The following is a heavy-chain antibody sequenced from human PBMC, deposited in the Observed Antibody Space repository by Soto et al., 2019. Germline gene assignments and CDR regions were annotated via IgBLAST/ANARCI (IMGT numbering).Heavy chain of an antibody. D-gene: IGHD3-9*01. Sequence: GASVNVSCKASGYTFTSYGISWVRQAPGRGLEWMGWISAYNGNTNYAQKLQGRVTMTTDTSTSTAYMELRSLRSDDTAVYYCARDSLTYYDILTGYPGRLDAFDIWGQGTMVTVSS. J-gene: IGHJ3*02. CDR1: GYTFTSYG. V-gene: IGHV1-18*01. CDR2: ISAYNGNT. CDR3: ARDSLTYYDILTGYPGRLDAFDI.